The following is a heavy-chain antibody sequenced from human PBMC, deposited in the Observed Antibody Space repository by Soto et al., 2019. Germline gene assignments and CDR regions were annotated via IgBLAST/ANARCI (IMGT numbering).Heavy chain of an antibody. D-gene: IGHD3-10*01. V-gene: IGHV4-31*03. J-gene: IGHJ4*02. CDR3: ARDLEYYDSGSGGGLGY. CDR1: GGSISSGGYY. CDR2: IYYSGST. Sequence: QVQLQESGPGLVKPSQTLSLTCTVSGGSISSGGYYWSWIRQHPAKGLEWIGYIYYSGSTYYNPSLKSRVTIAVDTSKNQFSLKLSSVTAADTAVYYCARDLEYYDSGSGGGLGYWGQGPLVTVSS.